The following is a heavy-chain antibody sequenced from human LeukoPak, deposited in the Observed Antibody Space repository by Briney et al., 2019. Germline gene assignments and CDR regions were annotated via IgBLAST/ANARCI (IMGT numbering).Heavy chain of an antibody. CDR3: ARPYFYDSSGYFYY. CDR2: IYPGDSDT. CDR1: GYPFTSYW. D-gene: IGHD3-22*01. J-gene: IGHJ4*02. Sequence: GESLKISCKGSGYPFTSYWIGWVRQLPGKGLEWMGIIYPGDSDTRYSPSFQGQVTISADKSINTAYLQWSSLKASDTAMYYCARPYFYDSSGYFYYWGQGTLVTVSS. V-gene: IGHV5-51*01.